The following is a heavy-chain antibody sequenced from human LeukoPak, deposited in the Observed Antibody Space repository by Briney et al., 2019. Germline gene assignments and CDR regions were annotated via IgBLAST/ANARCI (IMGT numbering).Heavy chain of an antibody. CDR3: ARVPHSSSWYPPYFDY. Sequence: ASVMVSCKASGYTFTSYAMNWVRQAPGQGLEWMGWINTNTGNPTYAQGFTGRFVFSLDTSVSTAYLQISSLKAEDTAVYYCARVPHSSSWYPPYFDYWGQGTLVTVSS. D-gene: IGHD6-13*01. CDR2: INTNTGNP. CDR1: GYTFTSYA. V-gene: IGHV7-4-1*02. J-gene: IGHJ4*02.